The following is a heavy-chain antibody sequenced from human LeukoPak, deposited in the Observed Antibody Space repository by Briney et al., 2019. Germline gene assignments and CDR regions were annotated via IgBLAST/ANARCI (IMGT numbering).Heavy chain of an antibody. V-gene: IGHV3-74*03. D-gene: IGHD2-15*01. CDR2: INSDGTTT. J-gene: IGHJ5*02. Sequence: GGSLRVSCAASGFTFSNYFIHWVRQAPGKGLVWVSRINSDGTTTMYADSVKGRFTISRDNAKNTLYLQMNSLRDEDTAVYYCARRVDATRWFDPWGQGTLVAVSS. CDR1: GFTFSNYF. CDR3: ARRVDATRWFDP.